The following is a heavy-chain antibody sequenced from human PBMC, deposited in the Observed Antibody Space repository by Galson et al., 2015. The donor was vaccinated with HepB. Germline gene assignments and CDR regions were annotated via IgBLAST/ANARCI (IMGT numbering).Heavy chain of an antibody. CDR2: IDPSDSYT. V-gene: IGHV5-10-1*01. CDR3: SRHVQNGYKNLPGDD. Sequence: QSGAEVKKPGESLRISCKGSGYSFINHWISWVRQMPGKGLEWMGRIDPSDSYTNYSPSFQGHVTFSADKSITTAYLQWSSLKASDTAMYYCSRHVQNGYKNLPGDDGGQGTLVTVSS. D-gene: IGHD5-24*01. J-gene: IGHJ4*02. CDR1: GYSFINHW.